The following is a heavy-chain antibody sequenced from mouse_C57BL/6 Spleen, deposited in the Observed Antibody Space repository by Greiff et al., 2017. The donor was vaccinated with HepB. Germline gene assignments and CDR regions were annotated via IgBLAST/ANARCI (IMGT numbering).Heavy chain of an antibody. D-gene: IGHD2-3*01. Sequence: VQLQQSGAELVRPGTSVKVSCKASGYAFTNYLIEWVKQRPGQGLEWIGVINPGSGGTNYNEKFKGKATLTADKSSSTAYMQLSSLTSEDSAVYFCARYDGYPDYWGQGTTLTVSS. V-gene: IGHV1-54*01. CDR2: INPGSGGT. CDR3: ARYDGYPDY. CDR1: GYAFTNYL. J-gene: IGHJ2*01.